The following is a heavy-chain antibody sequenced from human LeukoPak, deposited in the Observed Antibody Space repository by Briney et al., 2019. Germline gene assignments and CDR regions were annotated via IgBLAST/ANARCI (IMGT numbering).Heavy chain of an antibody. D-gene: IGHD3-3*01. CDR3: ARIHQSITIFGVVIDAFDL. J-gene: IGHJ3*01. CDR2: INTSNGNT. Sequence: ASVKVSCKASGYSFINYGINWVRQAPGQGLEWMGWINTSNGNTNFAQKFQGRVTMTTDTSTSTAYMELRSLRSDDTAVYYCARIHQSITIFGVVIDAFDLWGQGTMVTVSS. V-gene: IGHV1-18*01. CDR1: GYSFINYG.